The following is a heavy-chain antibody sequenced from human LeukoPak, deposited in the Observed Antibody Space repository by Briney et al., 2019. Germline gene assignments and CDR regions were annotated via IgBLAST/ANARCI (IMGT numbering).Heavy chain of an antibody. V-gene: IGHV3-23*01. D-gene: IGHD2-15*01. CDR1: RFTFSTYA. CDR3: AKNVGGCSGGSCYSGFDY. CDR2: ISGSGGST. J-gene: IGHJ4*02. Sequence: GGSLRLSCAASRFTFSTYAVSWVRQAPGKGLEWVSGISGSGGSTYYADSVKGRFTISRDNSRNTLYLQMNSLRAEDAALYYCAKNVGGCSGGSCYSGFDYWGQGTLVTVSS.